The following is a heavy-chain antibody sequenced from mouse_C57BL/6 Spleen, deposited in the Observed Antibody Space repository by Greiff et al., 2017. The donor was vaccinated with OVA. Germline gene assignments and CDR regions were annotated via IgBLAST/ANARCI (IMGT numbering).Heavy chain of an antibody. V-gene: IGHV7-3*01. CDR2: ISNIANGYST. CDR3: ARYDGQGREFDY. Sequence: EVKVEESGGGLVQPGGSLSLSCAASGFTFTDYYMSWVRQPPGKALEWLGFISNIANGYSTEYTASVKGRFTISRDNSHSILYLQMSALRAEDSATYYCARYDGQGREFDYWGQGTTLTVSS. J-gene: IGHJ2*01. CDR1: GFTFTDYY. D-gene: IGHD2-3*01.